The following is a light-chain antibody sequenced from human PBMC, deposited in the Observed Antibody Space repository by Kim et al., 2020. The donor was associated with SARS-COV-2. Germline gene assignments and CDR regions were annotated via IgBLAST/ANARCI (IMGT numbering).Light chain of an antibody. CDR1: SSDVGGYNY. Sequence: QSALTQPRSVSGSPGQSVTISCTGTSSDVGGYNYVSWYQQHPGKAPKLMIYDVSKRPSGVPDRFSGSESGNTASLTISGLQAEDEADYYCCSYAGSYTWVFGGGTQRTVL. CDR3: CSYAGSYTWV. CDR2: DVS. V-gene: IGLV2-11*01. J-gene: IGLJ3*02.